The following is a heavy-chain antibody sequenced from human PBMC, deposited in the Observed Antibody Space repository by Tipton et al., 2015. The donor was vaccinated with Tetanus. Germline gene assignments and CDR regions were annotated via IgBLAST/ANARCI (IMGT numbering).Heavy chain of an antibody. CDR3: ARDQARGARGWNYFDY. J-gene: IGHJ4*02. CDR2: IYSSGST. V-gene: IGHV4-31*03. CDR1: GVSISGGRYY. D-gene: IGHD1-26*01. Sequence: GLVKPSQTLSLTCTVSGVSISGGRYYWSWIRQRPGKGLEWIGDIYSSGSTYTDPSLKGRVTISVDTSKNQFSLRLNSVTAADTAVYYCARDQARGARGWNYFDYWGQGTLVTVSS.